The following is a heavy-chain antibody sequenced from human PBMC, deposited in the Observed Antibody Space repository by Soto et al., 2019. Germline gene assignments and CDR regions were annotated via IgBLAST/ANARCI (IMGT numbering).Heavy chain of an antibody. CDR3: ARDPNVTGKLDF. Sequence: AGSLRLSCAASGFTFSSYCMNWVRQAPGKGLEWVSSISSSSSYIYYADSVKGRFTISRDNAKNSLYLQMNSLRAEDTAVYYCARDPNVTGKLDFWGQGTLVTVSS. D-gene: IGHD1-20*01. J-gene: IGHJ4*02. V-gene: IGHV3-21*01. CDR2: ISSSSSYI. CDR1: GFTFSSYC.